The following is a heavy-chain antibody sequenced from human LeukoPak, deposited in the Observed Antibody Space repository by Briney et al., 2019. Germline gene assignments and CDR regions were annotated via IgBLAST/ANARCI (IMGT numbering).Heavy chain of an antibody. D-gene: IGHD6-13*01. Sequence: SETLSLTCTVSDGSISSYYWSWIPQPPGKGLEWIGNIYYSGSTNYNPSLKSRVTISVDTSKTQFSLKLSSVTAADTAVYYCARLAAAGTDFDYWGQGTLVPVSS. J-gene: IGHJ4*02. V-gene: IGHV4-59*12. CDR3: ARLAAAGTDFDY. CDR1: DGSISSYY. CDR2: IYYSGST.